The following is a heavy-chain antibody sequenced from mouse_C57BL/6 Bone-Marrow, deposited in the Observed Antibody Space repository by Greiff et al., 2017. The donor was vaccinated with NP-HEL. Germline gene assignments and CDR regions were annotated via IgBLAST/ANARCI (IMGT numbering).Heavy chain of an antibody. CDR3: ARHDDYDALDY. J-gene: IGHJ2*01. Sequence: EVQLVESGGGLVKPGGSLKLSCAASGFTFSSYTMSWVRQTPEKRLEWVATISGGGGNTYYPDNAKNTLYLQMSSLRSEDTALYYCARHDDYDALDYWGQGTTLTVSS. CDR2: ISGGGGNT. V-gene: IGHV5-9*01. CDR1: GFTFSSYT. D-gene: IGHD2-4*01.